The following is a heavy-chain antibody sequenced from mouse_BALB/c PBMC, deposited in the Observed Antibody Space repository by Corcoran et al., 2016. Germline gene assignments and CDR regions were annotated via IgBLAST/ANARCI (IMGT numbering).Heavy chain of an antibody. D-gene: IGHD2-1*01. J-gene: IGHJ3*01. CDR3: ARYYGNYVWFAY. V-gene: IGHV1-7*01. CDR2: INPSTGYT. Sequence: QVQLQQSGAELAKPGASMKMSCKASGYTFTSYWMNWVEQRPGQGLEWIGYINPSTGYTEYNQKFKDKATLTADKSSSTAYMQLSSLTSDDSAVYYCARYYGNYVWFAYWGQGTLVTVSA. CDR1: GYTFTSYW.